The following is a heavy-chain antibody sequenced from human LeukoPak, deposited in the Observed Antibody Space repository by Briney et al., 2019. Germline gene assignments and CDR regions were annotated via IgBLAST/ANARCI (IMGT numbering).Heavy chain of an antibody. D-gene: IGHD3-16*01. CDR1: GFTFSSYG. J-gene: IGHJ4*02. CDR2: ISYDGSNK. Sequence: PGGSLRLSCAASGFTFSSYGMHWVRQAPGKGLEWVAVISYDGSNKYYAGSVKGRFTISRDNSKNTLHLQMISLRAEDTAVYYCARDQGAWGYGYNFDYWGQGTLVTVSS. CDR3: ARDQGAWGYGYNFDY. V-gene: IGHV3-30*03.